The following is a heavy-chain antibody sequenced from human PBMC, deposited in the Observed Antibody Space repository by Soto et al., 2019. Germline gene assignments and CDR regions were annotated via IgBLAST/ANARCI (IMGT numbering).Heavy chain of an antibody. D-gene: IGHD3-16*01. CDR1: GFTFRSYV. Sequence: QVQLVESGGGVVQPGTSLRLSCVGSGFTFRSYVIHWVRQAPGKGLEWVALTSYDGSNNFYGDSVKGRFTISRHNSRNTVALQMDSLTFEDTALYFCARWGTTGGLDVWGQGNLVSVSS. CDR2: TSYDGSNN. V-gene: IGHV3-33*05. J-gene: IGHJ4*02. CDR3: ARWGTTGGLDV.